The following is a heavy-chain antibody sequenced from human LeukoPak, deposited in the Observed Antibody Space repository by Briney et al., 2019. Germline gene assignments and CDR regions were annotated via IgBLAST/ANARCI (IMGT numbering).Heavy chain of an antibody. CDR1: GLTFSETW. V-gene: IGHV3-7*01. CDR3: ATYTHWVAGDV. D-gene: IGHD3-16*01. J-gene: IGHJ6*02. CDR2: MKEDGSEK. Sequence: PGGSLTLSCAASGLTFSETWMSWVRQAPGQGLEWVAAMKEDGSEKDYVDSVKGRFTISRDNAKNSLYLQMNSLRAEDTAVYYCATYTHWVAGDVWGQGTTVSVSS.